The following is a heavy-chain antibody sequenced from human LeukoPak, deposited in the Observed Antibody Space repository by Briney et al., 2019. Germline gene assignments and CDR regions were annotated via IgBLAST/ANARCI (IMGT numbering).Heavy chain of an antibody. Sequence: ASVKVSCKASGYTFTSYYMHWVRQAPGQGLEGKGIINPSGGSTSYAQKFQGRVTMTRDTSKSTADMELGSLRSEDTAVYYCARDLGYWGQGTLVTVSS. V-gene: IGHV1-46*03. CDR1: GYTFTSYY. CDR2: INPSGGST. J-gene: IGHJ4*02. CDR3: ARDLGY.